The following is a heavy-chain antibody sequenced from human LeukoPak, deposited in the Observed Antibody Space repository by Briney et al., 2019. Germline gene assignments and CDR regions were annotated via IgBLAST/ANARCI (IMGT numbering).Heavy chain of an antibody. CDR3: ADLSGYYSGSL. CDR1: GFTFSSYA. V-gene: IGHV3-23*01. Sequence: GGSLRLSCAASGFTFSSYAMSWVRQAPGKGLEWVSAISGSGGSTYYADSVEGRFTISRDNSKNTLYLQMNSLRAEDTAVYYCADLSGYYSGSLWGQGTLVTVSS. D-gene: IGHD3-9*01. J-gene: IGHJ4*02. CDR2: ISGSGGST.